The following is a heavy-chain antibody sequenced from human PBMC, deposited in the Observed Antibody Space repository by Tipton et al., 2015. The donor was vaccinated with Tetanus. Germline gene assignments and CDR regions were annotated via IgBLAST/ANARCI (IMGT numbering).Heavy chain of an antibody. V-gene: IGHV1-18*01. D-gene: IGHD2/OR15-2a*01. CDR1: GYYLTNYG. CDR3: AQDTSATFYNYGMGV. J-gene: IGHJ6*02. CDR2: ISGYSGST. Sequence: QLVQSGAEVRKPGASVRISCTLSGYYLTNYGVSWVRQAPGQGLEWMAWISGYSGSTKFAQRFQGRVAMTTDTSTSTAYMELRSLTSDDTAVYYCAQDTSATFYNYGMGVWGQGTSVIVSS.